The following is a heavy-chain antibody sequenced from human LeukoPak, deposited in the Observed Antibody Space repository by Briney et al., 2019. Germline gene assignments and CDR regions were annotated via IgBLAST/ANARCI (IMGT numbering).Heavy chain of an antibody. V-gene: IGHV4-4*07. CDR3: ARVQVTMVRGVPYYYYMDV. CDR2: IYTSGST. D-gene: IGHD3-10*01. Sequence: SETLSLTCTVSGGSISSYYWSWIRQPAGKGLEWIGRIYTSGSTNYNPSLKGRVTMSVDTSKNQFSLKLSSVTAADTAVYYCARVQVTMVRGVPYYYYMDVWGKGTTVTVSS. CDR1: GGSISSYY. J-gene: IGHJ6*03.